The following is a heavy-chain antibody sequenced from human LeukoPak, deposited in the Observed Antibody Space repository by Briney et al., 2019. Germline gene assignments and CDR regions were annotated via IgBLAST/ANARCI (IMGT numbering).Heavy chain of an antibody. CDR1: GFTFSSYA. CDR3: AREYYDILTGYMGLRYYYYYMDV. Sequence: GGSLRLSCGASGFTFSSYAMSWVRQAPGKGLEWVSGISGSDGYTYYADSVKGRFTISRDNSKNTLSLQMNSLRAEDTAVYYCAREYYDILTGYMGLRYYYYYMDVWGKGTTVTVSS. J-gene: IGHJ6*03. V-gene: IGHV3-23*01. CDR2: ISGSDGYT. D-gene: IGHD3-9*01.